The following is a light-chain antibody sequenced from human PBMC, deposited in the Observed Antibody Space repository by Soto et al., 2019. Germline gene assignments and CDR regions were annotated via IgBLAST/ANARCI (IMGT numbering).Light chain of an antibody. CDR1: LSVSNN. Sequence: EFVLTQSPGTLSLSPGERATLSCRAILSVSNNLAWYQQKPGQAPILLIYDASKRAAGIPARFSGSASGTDFTLTISSLEREDFAVYYCEQRGYWLFTFGYGTKVESK. J-gene: IGKJ4*01. V-gene: IGKV3-11*01. CDR2: DAS. CDR3: EQRGYWLFT.